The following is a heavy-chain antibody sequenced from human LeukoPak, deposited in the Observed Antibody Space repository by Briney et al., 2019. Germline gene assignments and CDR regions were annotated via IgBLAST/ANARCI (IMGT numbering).Heavy chain of an antibody. CDR3: AKDLEVVAAYFDY. J-gene: IGHJ4*02. CDR1: GFTFSTYA. D-gene: IGHD2-15*01. V-gene: IGHV3-23*01. CDR2: ISGSGGST. Sequence: GGSLRLSCAASGFTFSTYAMSWVRQAPGKGLEWVSAISGSGGSTYYADSVKGRFTISRDNSKNTLYVQMNSLRAEDTAVYYCAKDLEVVAAYFDYWGQGTLVTVSS.